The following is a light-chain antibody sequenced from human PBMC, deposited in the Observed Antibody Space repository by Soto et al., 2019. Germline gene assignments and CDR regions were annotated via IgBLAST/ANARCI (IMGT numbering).Light chain of an antibody. Sequence: EIVMTQSPATLSVSPGERATLSCRASQSVSSNLAWYQQKPGQAPRLLIYGASTRATGIPARFSGSGSGTEFTTPISSMQSEDFAVYYCEQDNNWSPITSVEGQRREIK. V-gene: IGKV3-15*01. CDR2: GAS. CDR1: QSVSSN. CDR3: EQDNNWSPIT. J-gene: IGKJ5*01.